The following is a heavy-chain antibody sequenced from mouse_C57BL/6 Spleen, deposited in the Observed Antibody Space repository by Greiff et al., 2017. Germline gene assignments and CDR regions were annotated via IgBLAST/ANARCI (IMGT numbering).Heavy chain of an antibody. D-gene: IGHD1-2*01. CDR1: GYTFTSYW. J-gene: IGHJ4*01. V-gene: IGHV1-52*01. CDR2: IDPSDSET. CDR3: ARRDGDNAMDY. Sequence: QVQLQQPGAELVRPGSSVKLSCKASGYTFTSYWMHWVKQRPIQGLEWIGNIDPSDSETNYNQKFKDKATLTVDKSSSTAYMQLSSLTSEDSAVYYCARRDGDNAMDYWGQGTSVTVSS.